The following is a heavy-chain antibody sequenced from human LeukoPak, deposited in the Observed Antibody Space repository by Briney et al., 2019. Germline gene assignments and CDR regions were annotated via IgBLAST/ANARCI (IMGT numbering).Heavy chain of an antibody. Sequence: GGSLRLSCAASGFTVSSNYMTWVRQAPGMGLEWVSVIYSGGNTHYADSVKGRFIISRDNSKNTLYLQMNSLRAEDTAVYYCAKKLGATGGYFDYWGQGTLVTVSS. J-gene: IGHJ4*02. CDR1: GFTVSSNY. CDR2: IYSGGNT. D-gene: IGHD1-26*01. CDR3: AKKLGATGGYFDY. V-gene: IGHV3-66*01.